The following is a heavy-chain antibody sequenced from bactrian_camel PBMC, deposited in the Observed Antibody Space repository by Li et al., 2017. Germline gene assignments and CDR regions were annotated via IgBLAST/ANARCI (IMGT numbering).Heavy chain of an antibody. CDR2: IHTGGGNI. CDR1: GFTFSSYY. J-gene: IGHJ4*01. V-gene: IGHV3-2*01. CDR3: TTPTRPGGIEYGY. Sequence: VQLVESGGGLVQPGGSLRLSCTASGFTFSSYYTTWVRQAPGKGLEWVSSIHTGGGNIYYSDSVRGRFTVSRDYAKNTAYLQMNSLQSEDTAVYYCTTPTRPGGIEYGYWGQGTQVTVS.